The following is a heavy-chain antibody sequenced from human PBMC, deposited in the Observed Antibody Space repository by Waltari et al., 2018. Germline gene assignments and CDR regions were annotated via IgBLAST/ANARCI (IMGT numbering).Heavy chain of an antibody. D-gene: IGHD3-22*01. V-gene: IGHV3-23*01. CDR2: ISGSGGST. J-gene: IGHJ4*02. CDR1: GFTFSSYA. Sequence: EVQLLESGGGLVQPGGSLRLSCAASGFTFSSYAMSWVRQAPGKGLEWVSAISGSGGSTDYADSVKGRFTISRDNSKTTLYLQMNSLRAEDTAVYYCARDSRDSYDSSGYYNLCFYYWGQGTLVTVSS. CDR3: ARDSRDSYDSSGYYNLCFYY.